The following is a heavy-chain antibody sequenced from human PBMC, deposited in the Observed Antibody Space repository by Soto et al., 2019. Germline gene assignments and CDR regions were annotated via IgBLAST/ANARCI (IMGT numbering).Heavy chain of an antibody. CDR1: GFTFSSYG. CDR3: AKDVNFGGFGELAFGIGDY. V-gene: IGHV3-30*18. D-gene: IGHD3-10*01. CDR2: ISYDGSNK. J-gene: IGHJ4*02. Sequence: GGSLRLSCAASGFTFSSYGMHWVRQAPGKGLEWVAVISYDGSNKYYAESVKGRFTISRDNSKNTLYLQMNSLRAEDTAVYYCAKDVNFGGFGELAFGIGDYWGQGTLVTVSS.